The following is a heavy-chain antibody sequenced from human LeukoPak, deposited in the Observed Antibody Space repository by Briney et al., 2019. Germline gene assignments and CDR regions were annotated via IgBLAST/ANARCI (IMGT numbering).Heavy chain of an antibody. V-gene: IGHV4-30-4*01. Sequence: SKTLSLTCTVSGGSISSGDYYWSWIRQPPGKGLEWIGYIYYSGSTYYNPSLKSRVTISVDTSKNQFSLKLSSVTAADTAVYYCARGITGDPFDYWGQGTLVTVSS. CDR2: IYYSGST. D-gene: IGHD7-27*01. CDR3: ARGITGDPFDY. CDR1: GGSISSGDYY. J-gene: IGHJ4*02.